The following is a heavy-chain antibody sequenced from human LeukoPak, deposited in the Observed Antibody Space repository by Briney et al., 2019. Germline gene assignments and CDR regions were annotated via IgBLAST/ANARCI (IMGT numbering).Heavy chain of an antibody. CDR2: IIPIFGTA. J-gene: IGHJ6*02. CDR3: ARSPGGYSGSYFTGMDV. Sequence: SVMVFCKASGGTFSSYAISWVRQAPGQGLEWMGEIIPIFGTANYAQKFQGRVTITADESTSTAYMELSSLRSEDTAVYYCARSPGGYSGSYFTGMDVWGQGTTVTVSS. V-gene: IGHV1-69*13. CDR1: GGTFSSYA. D-gene: IGHD1-26*01.